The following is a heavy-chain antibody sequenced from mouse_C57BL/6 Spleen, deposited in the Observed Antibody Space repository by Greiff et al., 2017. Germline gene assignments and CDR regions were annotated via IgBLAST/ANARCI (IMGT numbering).Heavy chain of an antibody. Sequence: VKLMESGAELVKPGASVKISCKASGYAFSSYWMNWVKQRPGKGLEWIGQIYPGDGDTNYNGKFKGKATLTADKSSSTAYMQLSSLTSEDSAVYFCARGDGLLREDYWGQGTTLTVSS. CDR3: ARGDGLLREDY. D-gene: IGHD2-3*01. CDR2: IYPGDGDT. J-gene: IGHJ2*01. V-gene: IGHV1-80*01. CDR1: GYAFSSYW.